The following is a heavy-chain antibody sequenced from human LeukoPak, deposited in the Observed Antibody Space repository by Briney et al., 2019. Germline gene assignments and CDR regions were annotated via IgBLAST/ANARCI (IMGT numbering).Heavy chain of an antibody. CDR2: IYYSGST. Sequence: SETLSLTCTVSGGSISSSSYYWGWIRQPPGKGLEWIGSIYYSGSTYYNPSLKSRVTISVDTSKNQFSLKLSSVTAADTAVYYCARVSYYDILTGYYNVIDYFDYWGQGTLVTVSS. CDR3: ARVSYYDILTGYYNVIDYFDY. CDR1: GGSISSSSYY. D-gene: IGHD3-9*01. J-gene: IGHJ4*02. V-gene: IGHV4-39*01.